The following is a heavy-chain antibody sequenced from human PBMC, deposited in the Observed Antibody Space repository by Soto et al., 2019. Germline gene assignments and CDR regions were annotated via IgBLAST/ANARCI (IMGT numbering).Heavy chain of an antibody. V-gene: IGHV1-18*01. J-gene: IGHJ3*02. CDR1: GYTFTSYG. CDR2: ISAYNGNT. CDR3: ARGDYYGSGSYLGRDAFDI. D-gene: IGHD3-10*01. Sequence: ASVKVSCKASGYTFTSYGISWVRQAPGQGLEWMGWISAYNGNTNYAQKLQGRVTMTTDTSTSTAYMELRSLRSDDTAVYYCARGDYYGSGSYLGRDAFDIWGQGTMVTVSS.